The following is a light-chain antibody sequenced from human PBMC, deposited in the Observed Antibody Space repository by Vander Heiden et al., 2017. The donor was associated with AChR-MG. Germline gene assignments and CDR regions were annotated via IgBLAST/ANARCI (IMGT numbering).Light chain of an antibody. Sequence: SALTQPRPVSRSPGQSVTISCTGTSSDVGGYNYVSWYQQHPGKAPKLMIYDVSTRPSGVPDRFSGSKSGNTASLTISGLQAEDEADYYCCSYAGSYTWVFGGGTKLTVL. V-gene: IGLV2-11*01. J-gene: IGLJ3*02. CDR1: SSDVGGYNY. CDR2: DVS. CDR3: CSYAGSYTWV.